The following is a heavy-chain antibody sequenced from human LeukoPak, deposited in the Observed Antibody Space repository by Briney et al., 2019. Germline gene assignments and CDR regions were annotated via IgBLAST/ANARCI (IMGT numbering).Heavy chain of an antibody. D-gene: IGHD3-22*01. CDR2: IYYSGST. CDR3: AKTYYYDPFDY. CDR1: GGSISNSGYY. J-gene: IGHJ4*02. Sequence: SETLSLTCTVSGGSISNSGYYWGWIRQPPGKGLEWIGNIYYSGSTYSNPSLKSRVTISVDTSKNHFSLKLSSVTAADTAIYYCAKTYYYDPFDYWGQGTLVTVSS. V-gene: IGHV4-39*02.